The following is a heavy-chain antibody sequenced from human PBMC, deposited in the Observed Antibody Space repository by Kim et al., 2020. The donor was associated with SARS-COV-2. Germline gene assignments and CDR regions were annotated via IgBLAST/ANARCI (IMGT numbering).Heavy chain of an antibody. Sequence: GGSLRLSCAASGFSFSIYSMTWVRQAPGKGLEWVASITASSGYIYYADSVKGRFTISRDNSQNTLFLQMNSLRAADTAVYYCARDPTVRGNSYYSGLDVWGQGTTVSVSS. CDR1: GFSFSIYS. V-gene: IGHV3-21*06. J-gene: IGHJ6*02. CDR2: ITASSGYI. CDR3: ARDPTVRGNSYYSGLDV.